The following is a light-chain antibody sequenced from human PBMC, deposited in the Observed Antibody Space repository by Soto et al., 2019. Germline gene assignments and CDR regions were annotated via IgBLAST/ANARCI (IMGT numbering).Light chain of an antibody. J-gene: IGKJ5*01. CDR2: GAS. V-gene: IGKV3-15*01. CDR1: QSVSSN. CDR3: QQYNNPAIT. Sequence: EIVMTQSPATLSVSPGERATLSCRASQSVSSNFAWYQQKPGQAPRLLIYGASTSATGIPARFSGSGSGTEFTLTISSLQSEDFAVYYCQQYNNPAITFGQGTRLEIK.